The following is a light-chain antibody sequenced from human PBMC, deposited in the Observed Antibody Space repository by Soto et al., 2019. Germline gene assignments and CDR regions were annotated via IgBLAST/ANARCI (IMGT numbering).Light chain of an antibody. J-gene: IGKJ1*01. CDR3: QHYNSYSEA. CDR2: KAS. V-gene: IGKV1-5*03. Sequence: IHITPSTSTLSGSVGDRVTIPCLASQTISSWLAWYQQKPGKAPKLLIYKASTLKSGVPSRFSGSGSGTEFTLTISSLQPDDFATYYCQHYNSYSEAFGQGTKVDIK. CDR1: QTISSW.